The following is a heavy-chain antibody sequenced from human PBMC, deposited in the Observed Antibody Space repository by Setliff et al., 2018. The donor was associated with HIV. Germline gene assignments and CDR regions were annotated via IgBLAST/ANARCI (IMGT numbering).Heavy chain of an antibody. Sequence: PSETLSLTCNVSGDSIGTYYWNWIRLPAGKGLEWIGRIYASGTNYNPSLKSRVTMSLDTSKRQFSLKLTSVTAADTAVYYCAREGLWNCRGGTCNDGLDIWGQGTKVTV. CDR1: GDSIGTYY. J-gene: IGHJ3*02. D-gene: IGHD2-15*01. CDR3: AREGLWNCRGGTCNDGLDI. CDR2: IYASGT. V-gene: IGHV4-4*07.